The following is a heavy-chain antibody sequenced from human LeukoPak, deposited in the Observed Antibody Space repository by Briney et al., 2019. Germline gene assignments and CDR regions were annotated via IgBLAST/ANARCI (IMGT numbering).Heavy chain of an antibody. CDR1: GFSFSGYY. V-gene: IGHV4-34*01. J-gene: IGHJ4*02. CDR3: ARGDDYGDYAVVH. CDR2: INHSGST. D-gene: IGHD4-17*01. Sequence: PSETLSLTCAVYGFSFSGYYWSWLRQPPGKGLEWIGEINHSGSTNYNPSLKSRVTISVDTSKNQFSLKLSSVTAADTAVYYCARGDDYGDYAVVHWGQGTLVTVSS.